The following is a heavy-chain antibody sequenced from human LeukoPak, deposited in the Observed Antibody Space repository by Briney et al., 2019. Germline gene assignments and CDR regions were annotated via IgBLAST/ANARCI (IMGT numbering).Heavy chain of an antibody. Sequence: SETPSLTCVVYGGSFSGYYWSWIRQPPGKGLEWIGEINHSGSTNYNPSLKSRATISVDTSKNQFSLKLSSVTAADTAVYYCARWESGYYPPKGHFDYWGQGTLVTVSS. CDR3: ARWESGYYPPKGHFDY. CDR2: INHSGST. V-gene: IGHV4-34*01. D-gene: IGHD3-3*01. J-gene: IGHJ4*02. CDR1: GGSFSGYY.